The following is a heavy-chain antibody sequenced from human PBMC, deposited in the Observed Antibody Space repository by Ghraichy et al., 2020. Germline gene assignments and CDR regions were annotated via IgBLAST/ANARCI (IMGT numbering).Heavy chain of an antibody. CDR2: ISASGDTT. CDR3: ARKRSGWYFDY. J-gene: IGHJ4*02. V-gene: IGHV3-23*01. CDR1: GFTFSRFD. Sequence: GGSLRLSCAASGFTFSRFDMSWVRLAPGKGLEWVSSISASGDTTHYADSVKGRFTISRDNSKKTVYLQMNSLRAEDTAVYYCARKRSGWYFDYWGQGTLVTVSS. D-gene: IGHD6-19*01.